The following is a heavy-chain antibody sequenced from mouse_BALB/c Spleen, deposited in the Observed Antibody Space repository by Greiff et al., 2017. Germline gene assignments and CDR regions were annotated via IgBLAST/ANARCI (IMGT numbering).Heavy chain of an antibody. CDR1: GFTFSSYA. V-gene: IGHV5-6-5*01. CDR2: ISSGGST. Sequence: EVKLMESGGGLVKPGGSLKLSCAASGFTFSSYAMSWVRQTPEKRLEWVASISSGGSTYYPDSVKGRFTISRDNARNILYLQMSSLRSEDTAMYYCALLYRYDGEAMDYWGQGTSVTVSS. J-gene: IGHJ4*01. D-gene: IGHD2-14*01. CDR3: ALLYRYDGEAMDY.